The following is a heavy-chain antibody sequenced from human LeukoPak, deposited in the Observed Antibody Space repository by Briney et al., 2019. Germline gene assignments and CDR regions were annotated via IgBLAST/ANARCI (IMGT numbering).Heavy chain of an antibody. CDR3: ARVGIAAREGYYYYYMDV. Sequence: GGSLRLSCAASGFTFSSYSMNWVRQAPGKGREWVSSISSSSSYIYYADSVKGRFTISRDNAKNPLYLQMNSLRAEDTAVYYCARVGIAAREGYYYYYMDVWGKGTTVTVTS. D-gene: IGHD6-6*01. CDR1: GFTFSSYS. V-gene: IGHV3-21*01. CDR2: ISSSSSYI. J-gene: IGHJ6*03.